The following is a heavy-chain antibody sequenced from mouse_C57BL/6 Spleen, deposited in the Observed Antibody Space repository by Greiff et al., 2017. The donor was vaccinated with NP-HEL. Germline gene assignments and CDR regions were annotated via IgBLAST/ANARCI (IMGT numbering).Heavy chain of an antibody. CDR1: GYTFTDYY. V-gene: IGHV1-26*01. CDR3: APRIPWCAY. J-gene: IGHJ3*01. CDR2: INPNNGGT. Sequence: EVQLQQSGPELVKPGASVKISCKASGYTFTDYYMNWVKQSHGKSLEWIGDINPNNGGTSYNQKFKGKAKLTVDKSSSTAYMELRSLTSEDSAVYYCAPRIPWCAYWGQGTLVTVSA.